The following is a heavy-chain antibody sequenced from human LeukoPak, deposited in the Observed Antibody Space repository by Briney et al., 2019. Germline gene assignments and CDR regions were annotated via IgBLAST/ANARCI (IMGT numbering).Heavy chain of an antibody. CDR2: ISAYNGNT. CDR1: GDTFTSCG. J-gene: IGHJ6*02. V-gene: IGHV1-18*01. D-gene: IGHD2-8*01. Sequence: ASVKVSCKASGDTFTSCGICWVRQAPEQGLEWMGLISAYNGNTNYAQKLQGRVTMTTDTSTSTAYMELRSLRSDDTAVYYCARDLLIRHSYQLNYYYYGMDVWGQGTTVTVSS. CDR3: ARDLLIRHSYQLNYYYYGMDV.